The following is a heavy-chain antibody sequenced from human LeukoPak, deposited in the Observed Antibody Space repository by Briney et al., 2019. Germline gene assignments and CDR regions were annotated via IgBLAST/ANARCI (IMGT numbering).Heavy chain of an antibody. Sequence: PSQTLSLTCTVSGGPISSGGYYWSWIRQHPGTGLEWIGYIYYSGSTYYNPSLKSRVTISVDTSKNQFSLKLSSVTAADTAVYYCARDNVVTTIDDYYYYMDVWGKGTTVTVSS. J-gene: IGHJ6*03. CDR3: ARDNVVTTIDDYYYYMDV. CDR2: IYYSGST. D-gene: IGHD5-12*01. CDR1: GGPISSGGYY. V-gene: IGHV4-31*03.